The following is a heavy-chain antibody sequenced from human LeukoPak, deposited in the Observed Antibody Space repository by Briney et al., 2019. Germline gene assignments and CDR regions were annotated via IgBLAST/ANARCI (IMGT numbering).Heavy chain of an antibody. CDR1: GYTFTSYD. Sequence: ASVTVSCKASGYTFTSYDINWVRQATGQGLEWMGWMNPNSGNTGYAQKFQGRVTMTTDTSTSTAYMELRSLRSDDTAVYYCAREGTPAAFDIWGQGTMVTVSS. D-gene: IGHD2-15*01. CDR3: AREGTPAAFDI. V-gene: IGHV1-8*02. CDR2: MNPNSGNT. J-gene: IGHJ3*02.